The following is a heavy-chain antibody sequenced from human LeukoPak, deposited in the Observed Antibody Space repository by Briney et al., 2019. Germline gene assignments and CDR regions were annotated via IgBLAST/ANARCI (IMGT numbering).Heavy chain of an antibody. D-gene: IGHD6-13*01. CDR2: IIPIFGTA. CDR1: GGTFSSYA. J-gene: IGHJ3*02. CDR3: ARPGYSSSQGAFDI. Sequence: SVKVSCKASGGTFSSYAISWVRQAPGQGLEWMGGIIPIFGTANYAQKFQGRVTITADESTSTAYMELSSLRSEDTAVYYCARPGYSSSQGAFDIWGQGTMVTVSS. V-gene: IGHV1-69*01.